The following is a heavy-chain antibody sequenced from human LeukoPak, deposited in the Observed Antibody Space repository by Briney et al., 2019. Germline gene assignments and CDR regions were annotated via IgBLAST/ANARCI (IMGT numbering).Heavy chain of an antibody. J-gene: IGHJ4*02. D-gene: IGHD3-22*01. V-gene: IGHV3-30*03. Sequence: GRSLRLSCAASRFTFNTFGVHWVRQAPGKGLEWVAVISSDGSNKYYADSVKGRFTISRDNSKDTLYLQMGSLTIEDTAVYYCRAATKYLDYYYDYWGQGTLVTVSS. CDR1: RFTFNTFG. CDR2: ISSDGSNK. CDR3: RAATKYLDYYYDY.